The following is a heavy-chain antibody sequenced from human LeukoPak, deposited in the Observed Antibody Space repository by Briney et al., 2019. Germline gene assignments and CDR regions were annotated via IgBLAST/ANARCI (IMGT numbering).Heavy chain of an antibody. D-gene: IGHD1-26*01. Sequence: GGSLRLSCAASGFTFSSYWMHWVRQAPGKGLVWVSRINRDGSSTSYADSVKGRFTISRDNAKNTLYLQMNSLRAEDTAVYYCARAGGSYSGFSYWGQGTLVTVSS. J-gene: IGHJ4*02. CDR1: GFTFSSYW. CDR3: ARAGGSYSGFSY. CDR2: INRDGSST. V-gene: IGHV3-74*01.